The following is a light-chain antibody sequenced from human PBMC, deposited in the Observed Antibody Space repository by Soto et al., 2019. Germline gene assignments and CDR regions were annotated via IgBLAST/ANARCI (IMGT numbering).Light chain of an antibody. CDR1: QSVSRDY. CDR3: QQYGTSPWT. CDR2: GAS. V-gene: IGKV3-20*01. Sequence: EIVLTQSPGTLSLSPGERATLSCRASQSVSRDYLAWYQHNPGQTPRLLIYGASSRAAGIPDRFSGSGSGTDFSLVISRLEPEDFAVYYCQQYGTSPWTFGQGTKVEIK. J-gene: IGKJ1*01.